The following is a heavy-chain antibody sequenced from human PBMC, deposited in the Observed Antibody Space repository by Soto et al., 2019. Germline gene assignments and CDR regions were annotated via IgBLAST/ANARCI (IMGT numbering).Heavy chain of an antibody. V-gene: IGHV4-59*08. D-gene: IGHD3-22*01. Sequence: LSLTCTVSGGSIRDYYWGWIRQSPGKGLDWIGYIYYTGTTKYNPSLKSRVTISVDSSKNQFSLKLDSVTAADTAVYYCARLGGYYQAFDSWGQRTLVTVSS. CDR1: GGSIRDYY. CDR2: IYYTGTT. CDR3: ARLGGYYQAFDS. J-gene: IGHJ4*02.